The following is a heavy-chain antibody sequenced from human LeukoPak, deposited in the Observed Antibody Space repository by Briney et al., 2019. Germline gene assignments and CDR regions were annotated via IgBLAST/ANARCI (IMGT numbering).Heavy chain of an antibody. CDR2: IYYSGST. J-gene: IGHJ4*02. CDR1: GGSISSYY. V-gene: IGHV4-59*01. Sequence: SETLSLTCTVSGGSISSYYWSWIRQPPGKGLEWIGYIYYSGSTNYNPSLKSRVTISVDTSKNQFSLKLSSVTAADTAVYYCVRSDDFWSGYYGYWGQGTLVTVSS. CDR3: VRSDDFWSGYYGY. D-gene: IGHD3-3*01.